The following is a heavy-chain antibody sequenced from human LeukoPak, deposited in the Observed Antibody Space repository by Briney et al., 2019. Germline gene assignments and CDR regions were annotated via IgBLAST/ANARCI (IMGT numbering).Heavy chain of an antibody. CDR3: ARESNSWPYYYMDV. Sequence: GSSLRLSCAASGFTFSSYAMHWVRQAPGKGLEWVAVISYDGSSIFYADSVKGRFTISRDNSKNTLYLQMNSLRAEDTAVYYCARESNSWPYYYMDVWGKGTTVTVSS. CDR1: GFTFSSYA. J-gene: IGHJ6*03. D-gene: IGHD6-6*01. V-gene: IGHV3-30*14. CDR2: ISYDGSSI.